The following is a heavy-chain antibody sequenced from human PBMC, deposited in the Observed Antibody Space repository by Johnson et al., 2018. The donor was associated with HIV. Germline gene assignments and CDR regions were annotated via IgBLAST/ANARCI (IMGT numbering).Heavy chain of an antibody. J-gene: IGHJ3*01. D-gene: IGHD3-10*01. V-gene: IGHV3-43D*03. CDR2: IRWDGAIT. CDR1: GLTFDDYA. Sequence: VESGGAVVQPGGSLRLSCAASGLTFDDYAMHWVRQVPGNGLEWVSLIRWDGAITHYADSVKGRFTISRDNSRNSLYLQMKSLRAEDTALYYYARAEIYEGRGGDLAFDLWGRGTMVTVAS. CDR3: ARAEIYEGRGGDLAFDL.